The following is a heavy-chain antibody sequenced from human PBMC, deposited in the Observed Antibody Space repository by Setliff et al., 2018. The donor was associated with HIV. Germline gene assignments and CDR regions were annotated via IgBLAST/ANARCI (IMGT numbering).Heavy chain of an antibody. CDR2: IHHSGGT. CDR3: ARLPDINSWPFDY. D-gene: IGHD6-13*01. J-gene: IGHJ4*02. Sequence: PSETLSLTCTVSYGSISGHYWTWIRQPPGKGLEWIGYIHHSGGTQYNPSLMSRLTMSVDSSKNQFSLSLSSVTAADTAVYYCARLPDINSWPFDYWARGTLVTGS. V-gene: IGHV4-59*11. CDR1: YGSISGHY.